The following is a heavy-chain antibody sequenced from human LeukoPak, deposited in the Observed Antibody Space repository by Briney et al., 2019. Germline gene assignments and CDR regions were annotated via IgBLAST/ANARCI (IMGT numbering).Heavy chain of an antibody. CDR1: GVSISSGGYY. V-gene: IGHV4-31*03. J-gene: IGHJ3*02. D-gene: IGHD2-2*01. CDR3: ARDGVVSGDAFDI. Sequence: SQTLSLTCTVSGVSISSGGYYWGWIRQHPGKGLEWIGYIYYSGSTYYNPSLKSRVTISVDTSKNQFSLKLSSVTAADTAVYYCARDGVVSGDAFDIWGQGTMVTVSS. CDR2: IYYSGST.